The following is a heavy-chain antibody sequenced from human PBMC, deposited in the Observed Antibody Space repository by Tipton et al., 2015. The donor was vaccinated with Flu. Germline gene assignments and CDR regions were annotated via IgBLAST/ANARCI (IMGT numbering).Heavy chain of an antibody. Sequence: TLSLTCTISGDSISSRYYWGWIRQPPGKGLEWIGSISHSGSAYYNPSLKSRVSVAVDTSKNQFSLKLSSVSAADTAVYYCAREGYSRGWYDYYGMDVWGQGTTVTVSS. J-gene: IGHJ6*02. CDR2: ISHSGSA. CDR1: GDSISSRYY. CDR3: AREGYSRGWYDYYGMDV. D-gene: IGHD6-19*01. V-gene: IGHV4-38-2*02.